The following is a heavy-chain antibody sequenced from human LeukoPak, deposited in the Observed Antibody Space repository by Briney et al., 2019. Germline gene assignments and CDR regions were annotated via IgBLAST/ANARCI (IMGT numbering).Heavy chain of an antibody. CDR3: ARSIVVVPAAMYYYYYGMDV. CDR1: GYTFTSYG. D-gene: IGHD2-2*01. Sequence: ASVKVSCKASGYTFTSYGIRWVRQAPGQGLEWMGWISAYNGNTNYAQKLQGRVTMTTDTSTSTAYMELRSLRSDDTAVYYCARSIVVVPAAMYYYYYGMDVWGQGTTVTVSS. CDR2: ISAYNGNT. V-gene: IGHV1-18*01. J-gene: IGHJ6*02.